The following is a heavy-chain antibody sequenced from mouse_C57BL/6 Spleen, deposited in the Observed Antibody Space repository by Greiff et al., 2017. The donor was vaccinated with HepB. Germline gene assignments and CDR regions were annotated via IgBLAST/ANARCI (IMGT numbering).Heavy chain of an antibody. V-gene: IGHV5-16*01. CDR2: INYDGSST. J-gene: IGHJ3*01. CDR1: GFTFSDYY. Sequence: DVKLVESEGGLVQPGSSMKLSCTASGFTFSDYYMAWVRQVPEKGLEWVANINYDGSSTYYLDSLKSRFIISRDNAKNILYLQMSSLKSEDTATYYCAREEGQDGWFAYWGQGTLVTVSA. CDR3: AREEGQDGWFAY. D-gene: IGHD3-3*01.